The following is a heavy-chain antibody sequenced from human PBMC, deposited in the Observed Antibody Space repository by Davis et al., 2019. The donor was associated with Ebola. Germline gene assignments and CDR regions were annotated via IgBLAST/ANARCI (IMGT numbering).Heavy chain of an antibody. Sequence: GESPMIPCAASGITFSSYSMNWVRPAPGKGLEWVSSISSSSSYIYYADSVKGRFTISSDNAKNSLYLQMTILRAEDTAVYYCARDPHLGYYGMDVWGQGTTVTVYS. J-gene: IGHJ6*02. CDR2: ISSSSSYI. CDR1: GITFSSYS. CDR3: ARDPHLGYYGMDV. V-gene: IGHV3-21*01.